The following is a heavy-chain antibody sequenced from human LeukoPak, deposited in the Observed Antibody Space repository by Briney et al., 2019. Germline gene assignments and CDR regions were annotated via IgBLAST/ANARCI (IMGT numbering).Heavy chain of an antibody. V-gene: IGHV3-53*01. CDR3: AKDLYSSPYWFDP. D-gene: IGHD6-13*01. CDR2: IYSGGST. J-gene: IGHJ5*02. CDR1: GFTVSSNY. Sequence: GGSLRLSCAASGFTVSSNYMSWVRQAPGKGLEWVSVIYSGGSTYYADSVKGRFTISRDNSKNTLYPQMNSLRAEDTAVYYCAKDLYSSPYWFDPWGQGTLVTVSS.